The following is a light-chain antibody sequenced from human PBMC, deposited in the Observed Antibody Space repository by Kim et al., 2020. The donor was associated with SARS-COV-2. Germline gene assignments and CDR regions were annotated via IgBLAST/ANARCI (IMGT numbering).Light chain of an antibody. CDR1: QSVGSY. Sequence: EIVLTQSPATLSLSPGERATLSCRASQSVGSYLAWYQQKPGQAPRLLIYVASNRATGIPARFSGSGSVTDFTLTISNLEPEDFAVYYCQQRSSWLYTFGQGTKLEI. CDR3: QQRSSWLYT. CDR2: VAS. J-gene: IGKJ2*01. V-gene: IGKV3-11*01.